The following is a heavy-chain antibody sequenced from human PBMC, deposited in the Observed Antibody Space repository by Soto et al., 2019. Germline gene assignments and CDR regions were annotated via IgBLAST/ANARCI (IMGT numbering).Heavy chain of an antibody. CDR2: INAGNGDT. CDR3: ARDGARIAVFGVVYYFDY. D-gene: IGHD3-3*01. J-gene: IGHJ4*02. V-gene: IGHV1-3*01. CDR1: GYTFSSHA. Sequence: ASVKVSCKASGYTFSSHAIHWVRQAPGQRLEWMGWINAGNGDTKYSQKFQGRVAITRDTSASSAYMELSTLRSEDTAVYYCARDGARIAVFGVVYYFDYWGQGTVVTVSS.